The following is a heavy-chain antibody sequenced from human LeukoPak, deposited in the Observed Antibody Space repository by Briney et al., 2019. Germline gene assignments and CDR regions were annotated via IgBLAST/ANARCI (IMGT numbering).Heavy chain of an antibody. CDR1: GGSISSYY. D-gene: IGHD6-13*01. V-gene: IGHV4-4*07. CDR3: ARGPDSSWYNNWFDP. Sequence: SETLSLTCTVSGGSISSYYWSWIRQSAGKGLEWIGRIYTSGSTNYNPSLKSRVTMSVDTSKNQFSLKLSSVTAADTAVYYCARGPDSSWYNNWFDPWGQGTLVTVSS. CDR2: IYTSGST. J-gene: IGHJ5*02.